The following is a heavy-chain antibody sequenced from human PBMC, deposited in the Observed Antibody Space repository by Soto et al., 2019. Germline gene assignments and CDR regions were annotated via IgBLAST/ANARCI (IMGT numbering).Heavy chain of an antibody. Sequence: EVQLVESGGGLVQPGGSLRLSCAASGFTFSSYAMHWVRQAPGKGLEYVSSISSNGGSTYYANSAKGRITISRDNSKNTLYLQMGSLSNEDMAVYYCARDLATGMGSWGYYGMDVWGQGTTVTVSS. D-gene: IGHD5-12*01. J-gene: IGHJ6*02. CDR2: ISSNGGST. CDR3: ARDLATGMGSWGYYGMDV. V-gene: IGHV3-64*01. CDR1: GFTFSSYA.